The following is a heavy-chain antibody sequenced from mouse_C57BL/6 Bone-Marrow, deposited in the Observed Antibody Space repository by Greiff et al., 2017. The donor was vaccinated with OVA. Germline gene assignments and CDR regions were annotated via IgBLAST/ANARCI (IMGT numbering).Heavy chain of an antibody. CDR2: IWSGGST. V-gene: IGHV2-2*01. D-gene: IGHD3-1*01. CDR1: GFSLTSYG. J-gene: IGHJ1*03. Sequence: QVQLQQSGPGLVQPSQSLSITCTVSGFSLTSYGVPWVRQSPGKGLEWLGVIWSGGSTDYNAALISRLSISKDNSKSQVFFKMNSLQADDTAIYYCARKDSEYWYFDVWGTGTTVTVSS. CDR3: ARKDSEYWYFDV.